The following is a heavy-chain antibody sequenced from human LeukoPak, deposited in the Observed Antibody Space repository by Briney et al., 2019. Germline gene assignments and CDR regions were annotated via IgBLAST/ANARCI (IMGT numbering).Heavy chain of an antibody. CDR1: GGSISSYH. J-gene: IGHJ3*02. D-gene: IGHD3-22*01. Sequence: ASETLSLTCTVSGGSISSYHWSWIRQPAGKGLEWIGRIYTSGSTNYNPSLKSRVTMSVDTSKNQFSLKLSSVTAADTAVYYCARDLPPNYYDSSGYYAFDIWGQGTMVTVSS. CDR3: ARDLPPNYYDSSGYYAFDI. CDR2: IYTSGST. V-gene: IGHV4-4*07.